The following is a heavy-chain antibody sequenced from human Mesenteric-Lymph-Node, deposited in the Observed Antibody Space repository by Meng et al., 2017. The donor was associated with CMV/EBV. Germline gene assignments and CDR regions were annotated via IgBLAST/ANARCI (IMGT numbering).Heavy chain of an antibody. CDR3: ASFVVVPAVTGHFQH. D-gene: IGHD2-2*01. V-gene: IGHV1-69*05. J-gene: IGHJ1*01. CDR1: GGTFSSYA. Sequence: SVKVSCKASGGTFSSYAISWVRQAPGQGLEWMGRIIPIFGTANYAQKFQGRVTITTDESTSTAYMELSSLRSEDTAVYYCASFVVVPAVTGHFQHWGQGTLVTVSS. CDR2: IIPIFGTA.